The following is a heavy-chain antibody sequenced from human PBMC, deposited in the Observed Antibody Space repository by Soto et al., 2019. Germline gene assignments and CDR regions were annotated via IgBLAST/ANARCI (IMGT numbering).Heavy chain of an antibody. D-gene: IGHD1-20*01. V-gene: IGHV1-18*01. Sequence: GASVKVSCKASGYTFISYGISWVLQAPEQGLEWMGWISAYNGNTNYAQKFQGRVTMTTDTSTSTAYMELRSLRSDDTAVYFCARDPRDGIKDRRTTAFHIWGQGTMVTVS. CDR3: ARDPRDGIKDRRTTAFHI. CDR1: GYTFISYG. CDR2: ISAYNGNT. J-gene: IGHJ3*02.